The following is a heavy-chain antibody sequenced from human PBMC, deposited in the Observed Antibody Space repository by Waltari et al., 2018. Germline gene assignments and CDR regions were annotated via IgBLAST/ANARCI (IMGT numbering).Heavy chain of an antibody. CDR1: GFTFSSYG. D-gene: IGHD6-25*01. V-gene: IGHV3-30*02. CDR2: IRYDGSNK. CDR3: ANIPGRGIAAGYY. Sequence: QVQLVESGGGVVQPGGSLRLSCAASGFTFSSYGMPWVRQAPGKGLEWVAFIRYDGSNKYYADSVKGRFTISRDNSKNTLYLQMNSLRAEDTAVYYCANIPGRGIAAGYYWGQGTLVTVSS. J-gene: IGHJ4*02.